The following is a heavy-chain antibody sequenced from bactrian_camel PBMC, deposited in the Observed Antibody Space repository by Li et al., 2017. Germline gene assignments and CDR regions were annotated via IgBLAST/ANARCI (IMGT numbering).Heavy chain of an antibody. J-gene: IGHJ4*01. D-gene: IGHD7*01. Sequence: QLVESGGGSVQAGGSLGLACQVSGNTFPSYCIAWFRQAPGLEREGVASICTRGTVQEHYYNDSMKDQCTISQDRAKTTVYLQMNSLEVEDTAMYTVRQTSITYNWPDRITTGARGPRSPSP. CDR3: RQTSITYNWPDRITT. CDR2: ICTRGTVQEH. V-gene: IGHV3S6*01. CDR1: GNTFPSYC.